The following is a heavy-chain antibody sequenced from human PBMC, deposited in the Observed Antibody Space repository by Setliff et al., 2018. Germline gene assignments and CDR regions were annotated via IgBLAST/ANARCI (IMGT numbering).Heavy chain of an antibody. D-gene: IGHD5-18*01. CDR2: ISAYIGNT. Sequence: ASVKVSCKASGYTFTSYGISWVRQAPGQGLEWMGWISAYIGNTIYAQKFQGRVTMTEDTSTDTAYMELSSLKSEDTAVYYCAAIGLDTAMITGVLLDFWGQGTLVTVSS. CDR3: AAIGLDTAMITGVLLDF. CDR1: GYTFTSYG. V-gene: IGHV1-18*01. J-gene: IGHJ4*02.